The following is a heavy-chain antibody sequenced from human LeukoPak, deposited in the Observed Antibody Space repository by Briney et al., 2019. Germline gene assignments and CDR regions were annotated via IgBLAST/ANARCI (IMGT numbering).Heavy chain of an antibody. V-gene: IGHV1-46*03. D-gene: IGHD4-17*01. Sequence: GASVKVSFKASGYTFTSYYMHWVRQAPGQGLEWMGIINPSGGSTSYAQKFQGRVTMTRDTSTSTVYMELSSLRSKDTAVYYCARADPCAIGDNTVFDHCGQGTLVTVSS. CDR2: INPSGGST. CDR1: GYTFTSYY. CDR3: ARADPCAIGDNTVFDH. J-gene: IGHJ4*02.